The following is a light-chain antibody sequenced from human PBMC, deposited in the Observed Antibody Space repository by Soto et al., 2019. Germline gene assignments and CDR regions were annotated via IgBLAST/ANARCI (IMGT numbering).Light chain of an antibody. V-gene: IGLV8-61*01. Sequence: QAVVIQESSLSVSPGGTVTLTCGLRSAPISTTYYPAWYQQTPGQAPRTLIYSTNTRSSGVPDRFSGSIRGNKAALTITGAQAEDEAEDHCVLYMGSGAYLFGPGPKVTVL. CDR1: SAPISTTYY. CDR2: STN. CDR3: VLYMGSGAYL. J-gene: IGLJ1*01.